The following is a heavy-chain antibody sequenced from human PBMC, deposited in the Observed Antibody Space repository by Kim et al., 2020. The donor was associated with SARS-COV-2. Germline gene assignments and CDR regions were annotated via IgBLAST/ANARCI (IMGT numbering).Heavy chain of an antibody. CDR2: K. CDR3: ARSYDSSGLDY. Sequence: KDYAASVKGRFTIARDTAKNTLYLQMNSLRAEDTAVYYCARSYDSSGLDYWGQGPLVTVSS. J-gene: IGHJ4*02. V-gene: IGHV3-30*01. D-gene: IGHD3-22*01.